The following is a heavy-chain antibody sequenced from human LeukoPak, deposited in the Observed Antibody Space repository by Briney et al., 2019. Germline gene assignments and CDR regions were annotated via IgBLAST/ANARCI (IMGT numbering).Heavy chain of an antibody. D-gene: IGHD5-18*01. J-gene: IGHJ4*02. V-gene: IGHV4-4*02. CDR1: GGSISSSNW. CDR2: IYHSGST. CDR3: ASTMVTDYFDY. Sequence: SETLSLTCAVSGGSISSSNWWSWARQPPGKGLEWIGEIYHSGSTNYNPSLKSRVTISVDKSKNQFSLKLSSVTAADTAVYYCASTMVTDYFDYWGQGTLVTVSS.